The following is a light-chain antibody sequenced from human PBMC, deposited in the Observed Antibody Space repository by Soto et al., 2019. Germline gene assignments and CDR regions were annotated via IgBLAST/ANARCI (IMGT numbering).Light chain of an antibody. V-gene: IGLV2-14*01. Sequence: QSALTQPASVSGSPGQSITIACTGTSSDVGGYDYVSWFQQNPRKAPKLIIFEVSNRPSGVSYRFSGSKSGNTASLAISGLEAEDEATSYCSSYSSSSTLVFGTGTKVTVL. CDR1: SSDVGGYDY. CDR3: SSYSSSSTLV. J-gene: IGLJ1*01. CDR2: EVS.